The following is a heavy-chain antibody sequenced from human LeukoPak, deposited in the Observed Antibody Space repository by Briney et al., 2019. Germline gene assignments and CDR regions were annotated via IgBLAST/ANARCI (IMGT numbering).Heavy chain of an antibody. CDR3: ARHYSGSYSPFDH. Sequence: KSSETLSLTCTVSGASISSYYWSWIRQPPGKGLEWIGFIYTSGSTNYNPSLKSRVTISVDTSKNQFTSKNQFSLKLTSVTAADTAVYYCARHYSGSYSPFDHWGQGTLVTVSS. CDR1: GASISSYY. D-gene: IGHD1-26*01. J-gene: IGHJ4*02. CDR2: IYTSGST. V-gene: IGHV4-4*09.